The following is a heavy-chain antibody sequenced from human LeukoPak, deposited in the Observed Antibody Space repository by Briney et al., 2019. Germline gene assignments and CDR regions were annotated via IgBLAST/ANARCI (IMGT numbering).Heavy chain of an antibody. CDR1: GXTFSSYA. Sequence: GGSLRLSCAASGXTFSSYAITWVRQAPGKGLEWVSGISGSGDSTYYADSVKGRFTISRDNSKNTLYLQMNSLRAEDTAVYYCAKSVWAAVAGTFDYWGQGTLVTVSS. CDR3: AKSVWAAVAGTFDY. V-gene: IGHV3-23*01. CDR2: ISGSGDST. D-gene: IGHD6-19*01. J-gene: IGHJ4*02.